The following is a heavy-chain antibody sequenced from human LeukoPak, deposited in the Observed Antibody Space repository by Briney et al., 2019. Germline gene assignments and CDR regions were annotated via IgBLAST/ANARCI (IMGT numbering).Heavy chain of an antibody. CDR1: GFTFSSFA. Sequence: GGSLRLSCAASGFTFSSFAMSWVRQAPGKGLEWVPSMSGSGGSTYYADSVKGRFTISRDNSRNTLYLQMNSLRADDTAVYYCAKDHGVAVAGMYYWGQGTLATVSS. D-gene: IGHD6-19*01. V-gene: IGHV3-23*01. CDR2: MSGSGGST. CDR3: AKDHGVAVAGMYY. J-gene: IGHJ4*02.